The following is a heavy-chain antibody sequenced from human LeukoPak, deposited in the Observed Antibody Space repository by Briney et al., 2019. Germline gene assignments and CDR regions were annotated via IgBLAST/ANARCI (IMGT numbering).Heavy chain of an antibody. CDR2: IYTSGST. CDR1: GGSISSGSYY. V-gene: IGHV4-61*02. CDR3: ARGRYDFWSGYYPFDY. J-gene: IGHJ4*02. Sequence: SQTLSLTCTVSGGSISSGSYYWSWIRQPAGKGLEWIGRIYTSGSTNYNPSLKSRVTISVDTSKNQFSLKLSSVTAADTPVYYCARGRYDFWSGYYPFDYWGQGTLVTVSS. D-gene: IGHD3-3*01.